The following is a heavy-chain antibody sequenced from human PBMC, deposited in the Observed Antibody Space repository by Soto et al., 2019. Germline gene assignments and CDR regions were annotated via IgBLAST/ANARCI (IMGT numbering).Heavy chain of an antibody. V-gene: IGHV3-30*18. CDR3: AKFKRPGYYYYYGMDV. J-gene: IGHJ6*02. CDR1: GFTFSSYG. CDR2: ISYDGSNK. Sequence: PGGSLRLSCAASGFTFSSYGMHWVRQAPGKGLEWVAVISYDGSNKYYADSVKGRFTISRDNSKNTLYLQMNSLRAEDTAVYYCAKFKRPGYYYYYGMDVWGQGTTVTVSS.